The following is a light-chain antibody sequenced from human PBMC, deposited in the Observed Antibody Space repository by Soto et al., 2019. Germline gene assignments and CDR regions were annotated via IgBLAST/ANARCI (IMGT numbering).Light chain of an antibody. J-gene: IGKJ1*01. Sequence: DIQMTQSPSTLSASVGDRVTITCRASQSISSWLAWYQQKPGKDPKLLIYDASSLESGVPSRFSGSGSGTEFTLTISSLQPDDFATYYCQQYNSYSWTVGQGTKVDI. CDR1: QSISSW. CDR3: QQYNSYSWT. CDR2: DAS. V-gene: IGKV1-5*01.